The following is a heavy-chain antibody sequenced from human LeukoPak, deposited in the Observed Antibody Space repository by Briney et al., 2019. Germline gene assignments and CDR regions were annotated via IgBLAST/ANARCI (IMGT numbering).Heavy chain of an antibody. V-gene: IGHV4-61*08. CDR3: ARDPTTVTKGFDI. CDR1: GGSISSGGYY. J-gene: IGHJ3*02. Sequence: SETLSLTCTVSGGSISSGGYYWSWIRQHPGKGLEWIGYISYSGSTNYNPSLKSRVTISVDTSKNQFSLKLSSVTAADTAVYYCARDPTTVTKGFDIWGQGTMVTVSS. CDR2: ISYSGST. D-gene: IGHD4-17*01.